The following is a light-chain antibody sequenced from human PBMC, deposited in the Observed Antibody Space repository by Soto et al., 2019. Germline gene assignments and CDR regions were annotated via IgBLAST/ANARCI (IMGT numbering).Light chain of an antibody. Sequence: EIVLTQSPDTLSLSPGEGATLSCRASHDVSVSLVWYRQRPGQSPRLLIHDASNRATGISARFSGSGSGTDFTLTIGSLEPDESAVYYCQQRHYRPPFTFGQGTRLEIK. V-gene: IGKV3-11*01. CDR2: DAS. J-gene: IGKJ5*01. CDR3: QQRHYRPPFT. CDR1: HDVSVS.